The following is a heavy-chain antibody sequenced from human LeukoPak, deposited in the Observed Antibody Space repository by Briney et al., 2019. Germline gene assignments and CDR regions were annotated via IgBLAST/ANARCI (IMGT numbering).Heavy chain of an antibody. CDR3: ARGDTIFGVVIIPGHFDY. D-gene: IGHD3-3*01. Sequence: PSETLSLTCTVSGGSISSSSYYWGWTRQPPGKGLEWIGSIYYSGSTYYNPSLKSRVTISVDTSKNQFSLKLSSVTAADTAVYYCARGDTIFGVVIIPGHFDYWGQGTLVTVSS. V-gene: IGHV4-39*07. J-gene: IGHJ4*02. CDR2: IYYSGST. CDR1: GGSISSSSYY.